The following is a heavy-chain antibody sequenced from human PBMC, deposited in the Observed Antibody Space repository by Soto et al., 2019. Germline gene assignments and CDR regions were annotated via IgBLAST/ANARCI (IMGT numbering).Heavy chain of an antibody. CDR2: IYYSGST. CDR1: GGSISSGDYY. CDR3: ARDLGIAAALGWFDP. Sequence: SETLSLTCTVSGGSISSGDYYWSWIRQPPGKGLEWIGYIYYSGSTYYNPSLKSRVTISVDTSKNQFSLKLSSVTAADTAVYYCARDLGIAAALGWFDPWGQGTLVTVSS. V-gene: IGHV4-30-4*01. J-gene: IGHJ5*02. D-gene: IGHD6-13*01.